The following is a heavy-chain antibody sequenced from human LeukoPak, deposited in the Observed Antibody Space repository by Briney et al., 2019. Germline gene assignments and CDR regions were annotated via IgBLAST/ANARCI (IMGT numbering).Heavy chain of an antibody. J-gene: IGHJ3*02. D-gene: IGHD4-23*01. Sequence: GGSLRLSCKASRFAYNSHGMHWVRQAPGKGLEWVALIWHDGSKKYYADSVKGRFAISRDNSKSTLYLQMNSLRAEDTAVYYCARDPGGSGWGAFDIWGQGTMVTVSS. CDR2: IWHDGSKK. CDR1: RFAYNSHG. V-gene: IGHV3-33*01. CDR3: ARDPGGSGWGAFDI.